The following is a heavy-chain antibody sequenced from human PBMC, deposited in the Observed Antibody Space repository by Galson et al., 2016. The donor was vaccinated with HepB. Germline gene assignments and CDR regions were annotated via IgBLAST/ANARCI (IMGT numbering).Heavy chain of an antibody. D-gene: IGHD5-18*01. Sequence: SLRLSCAASGFTFSTYGMRWVCQAPGRGLGWVAVISYDGDTKYHADSVQGRFTISRDNSKNTLYLQMHRLRFEDTAVYYCASDPRQLQRGYNYGFEYWGQGTLVSVSS. V-gene: IGHV3-30*03. CDR2: ISYDGDTK. CDR1: GFTFSTYG. J-gene: IGHJ4*02. CDR3: ASDPRQLQRGYNYGFEY.